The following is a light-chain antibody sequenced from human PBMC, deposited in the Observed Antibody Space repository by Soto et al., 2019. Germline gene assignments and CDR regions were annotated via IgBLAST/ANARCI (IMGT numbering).Light chain of an antibody. CDR2: GAS. V-gene: IGKV3-20*01. J-gene: IGKJ1*01. Sequence: GAVSLSEWESTAYSFTASQSLSSYYLAWYQQKPGQALRLLIYGASSRATGIPDRFSVSGSGTDFTLTIISLEPEDCIVYCCQEWGYLPRTFSQVT. CDR1: QSLSSYY. CDR3: QEWGYLPRT.